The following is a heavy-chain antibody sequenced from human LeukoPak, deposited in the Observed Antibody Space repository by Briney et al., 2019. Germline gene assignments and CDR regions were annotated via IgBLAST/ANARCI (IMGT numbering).Heavy chain of an antibody. J-gene: IGHJ4*02. V-gene: IGHV5-51*01. Sequence: GASLQISCQGSGSSFTSYWIGWVRQQPGKGLEWMGIIYPGDSETRYSPSFQGQVTISANKSISTAYLQWSSLKASDIAMYYCAREAYGSGSPLDYWGQGTLVTVSS. D-gene: IGHD3-10*01. CDR2: IYPGDSET. CDR1: GSSFTSYW. CDR3: AREAYGSGSPLDY.